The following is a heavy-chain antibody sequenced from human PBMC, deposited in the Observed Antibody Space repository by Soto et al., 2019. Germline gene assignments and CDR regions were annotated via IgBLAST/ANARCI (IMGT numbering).Heavy chain of an antibody. CDR2: ISSSGSTI. CDR1: GFTFSSYE. J-gene: IGHJ4*02. Sequence: EVQLVESGGGLVQPGGSLRLSCAASGFTFSSYEMNWVRQAPGKGLEWVSYISSSGSTIYYADSVKGRFTISRDNAKNSLYLQMNSLRAEDTAVYYCARDAPRVRKYSSSWPAKYSYGPQDYWGQGTLVTVSS. V-gene: IGHV3-48*03. CDR3: ARDAPRVRKYSSSWPAKYSYGPQDY. D-gene: IGHD6-13*01.